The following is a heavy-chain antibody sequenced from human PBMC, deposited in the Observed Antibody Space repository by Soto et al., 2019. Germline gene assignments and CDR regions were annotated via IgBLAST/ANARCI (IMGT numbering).Heavy chain of an antibody. CDR3: AKDCPAGDY. CDR1: GLTFNNYA. CDR2: IGTSDGTT. Sequence: EVQLLESGGGLVQPGGSLRLSCAASGLTFNNYAMTWVRLAPGKGLEWVSTIGTSDGTTYYSDSVKGRFTISRDNSKNTLYLLMNSLRAEDTALYYCAKDCPAGDYWGQGTLVTVSS. J-gene: IGHJ4*02. V-gene: IGHV3-23*01. D-gene: IGHD6-13*01.